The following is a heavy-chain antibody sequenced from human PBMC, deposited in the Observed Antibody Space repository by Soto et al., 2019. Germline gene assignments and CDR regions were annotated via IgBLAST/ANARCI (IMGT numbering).Heavy chain of an antibody. CDR3: ARARILLGRQPRRQAAWFDP. J-gene: IGHJ5*02. Sequence: QVQLQQWGAGLLKPSETLSLTSAVYGGSFSGYYWSWIRQPPGKVLEWIGEIIHSGSTNYNPSLKRRVTMTGDPSKDQLSLKLSFLTTADTAVYYGARARILLGRQPRRQAAWFDPWGQGTLVTLSS. CDR2: IIHSGST. V-gene: IGHV4-34*12. D-gene: IGHD3-16*01. CDR1: GGSFSGYY.